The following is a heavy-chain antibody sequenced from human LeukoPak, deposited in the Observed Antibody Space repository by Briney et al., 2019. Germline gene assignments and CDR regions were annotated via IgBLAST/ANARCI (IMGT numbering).Heavy chain of an antibody. CDR1: GDSVSSNNGA. J-gene: IGHJ4*02. CDR2: TYYRSKWYY. CDR3: ARDEGNTGWYTFDY. V-gene: IGHV6-1*01. Sequence: SQTLSLTCAISGDSVSSNNGAWNWIRQSPSRGLEWLGRTYYRSKWYYDYSESVKGRMSISPDTSKNQFSLQVTSVTPDDTAVYYCARDEGNTGWYTFDYWGQGTPVTVSS. D-gene: IGHD6-19*01.